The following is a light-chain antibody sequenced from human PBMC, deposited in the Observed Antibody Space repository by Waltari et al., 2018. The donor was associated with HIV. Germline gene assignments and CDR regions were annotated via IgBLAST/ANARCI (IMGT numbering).Light chain of an antibody. V-gene: IGLV3-21*04. CDR1: YIGSKN. Sequence: SYVLTQTPSVSLAPGKTARITCGGNYIGSKNVHWYQQKPGQAPVLVIYYDSDRPSGIPGRFSGSNSGNTATLTISSVDAGDEADYYCQIWDSSLDHVLFGGGTKLTVL. CDR2: YDS. CDR3: QIWDSSLDHVL. J-gene: IGLJ2*01.